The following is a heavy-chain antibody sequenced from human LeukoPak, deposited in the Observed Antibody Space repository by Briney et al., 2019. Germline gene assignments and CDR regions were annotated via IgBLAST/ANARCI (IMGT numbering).Heavy chain of an antibody. CDR3: ARAYSSSWYFNWFDP. V-gene: IGHV4-59*08. J-gene: IGHJ5*02. CDR2: IYYSGST. CDR1: GGSFNTHY. Sequence: SETLSLTCTVSGGSFNTHYWNWIRQPPGKGLEWIGYIYYSGSTNYNPSLKSRVTISVDTSKNEFSLKLSSVTAADTAVYYCARAYSSSWYFNWFDPWGQGTLVTVSS. D-gene: IGHD6-13*01.